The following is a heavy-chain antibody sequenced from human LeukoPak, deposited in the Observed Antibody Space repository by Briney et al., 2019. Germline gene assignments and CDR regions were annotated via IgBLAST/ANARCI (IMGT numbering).Heavy chain of an antibody. J-gene: IGHJ6*03. V-gene: IGHV1-2*02. CDR2: INPNSGGT. D-gene: IGHD3-10*01. CDR1: GFTFTGYY. CDR3: ARDLMGITMVRGASPYYYMDV. Sequence: GASVKVSCKASGFTFTGYYMHWVRQAPGQGLEWMGWINPNSGGTNYAQKFQGRVTMTRDTSITTAYMELSRLRSDDTAVYYCARDLMGITMVRGASPYYYMDVWGKGTTVTISS.